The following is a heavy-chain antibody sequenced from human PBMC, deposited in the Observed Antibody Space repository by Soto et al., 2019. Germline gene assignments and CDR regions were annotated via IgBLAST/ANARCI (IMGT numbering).Heavy chain of an antibody. CDR3: ARDLKGTELWFGEYSFDY. D-gene: IGHD3-10*01. V-gene: IGHV3-21*01. J-gene: IGHJ4*02. CDR2: ISSSSSYI. CDR1: GFTFSSYS. Sequence: EVQLVESGGGLVKPGGSLRLSCAASGFTFSSYSMNWVRQAPGKGLEWVSSISSSSSYIYYADSVKGRFTISRDHAKNSLYLQMNSLRAEDTAVYYCARDLKGTELWFGEYSFDYWGQGTLVTVSS.